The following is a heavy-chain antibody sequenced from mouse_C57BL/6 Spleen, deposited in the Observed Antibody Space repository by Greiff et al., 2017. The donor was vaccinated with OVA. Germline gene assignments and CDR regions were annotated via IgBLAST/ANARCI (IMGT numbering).Heavy chain of an antibody. CDR1: GYTFTDYN. J-gene: IGHJ2*01. CDR2: INPNNGGT. D-gene: IGHD2-5*01. V-gene: IGHV1-22*01. CDR3: ARSYYSNYYFDY. Sequence: VQLQQSGPELVKPGASVKMSCKASGYTFTDYNMHWVKQSHGKSLEWIGYINPNNGGTSYNQKFKAKATWTVNTSSSTAYMELRSLTSEDSAVYYCARSYYSNYYFDYWGQGTTLTVSS.